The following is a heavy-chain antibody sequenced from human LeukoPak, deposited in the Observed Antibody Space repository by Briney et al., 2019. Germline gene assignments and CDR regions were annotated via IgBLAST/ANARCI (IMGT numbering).Heavy chain of an antibody. V-gene: IGHV4-34*01. CDR2: INHSGST. CDR1: GGSFSGYY. D-gene: IGHD3-10*01. J-gene: IGHJ6*03. CDR3: ARPPAGVWFGTYYYYYMDV. Sequence: SETLSLTCAVYGGSFSGYYWSWIRQPPGKGLEWIGEINHSGSTNYNPSLKSRVTISVDTSKNQFSLKLSSVTAADTAVYYCARPPAGVWFGTYYYYYMDVWGKGTTVTISS.